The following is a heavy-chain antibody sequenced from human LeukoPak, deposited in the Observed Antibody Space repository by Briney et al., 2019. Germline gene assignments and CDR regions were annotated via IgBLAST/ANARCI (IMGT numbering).Heavy chain of an antibody. D-gene: IGHD3-22*01. CDR2: IYYSGST. V-gene: IGHV4-39*01. CDR1: GGSVSSSSYY. J-gene: IGHJ3*02. Sequence: SETLSLTCTVSGGSVSSSSYYWGWIRQPPGKGLEWIGSIYYSGSTYYNPSLKSRVTISVDTSKNQFSLKLSSVTAADTAVYYCARSYYYDSSGSAFDIWGQGTMVTVSS. CDR3: ARSYYYDSSGSAFDI.